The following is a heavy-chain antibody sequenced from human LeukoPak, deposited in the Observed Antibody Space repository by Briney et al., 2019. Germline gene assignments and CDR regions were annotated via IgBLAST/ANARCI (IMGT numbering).Heavy chain of an antibody. CDR2: INPNSGGT. V-gene: IGHV1-2*02. CDR1: GYTFTGYL. Sequence: ASVKVSCKASGYTFTGYLIHWVRQAPGQGLEWMGWINPNSGGTNYAQKFQGRVTMTRDTSISTAYMELSRLTSDDTAVHYCARLNFGGSRLGDFDYWGQGTLVTVSS. D-gene: IGHD6-25*01. J-gene: IGHJ4*02. CDR3: ARLNFGGSRLGDFDY.